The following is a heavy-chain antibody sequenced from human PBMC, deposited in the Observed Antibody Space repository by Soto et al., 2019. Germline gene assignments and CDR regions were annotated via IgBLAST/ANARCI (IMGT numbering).Heavy chain of an antibody. CDR1: GGSFSGYY. J-gene: IGHJ3*02. CDR3: AGYGSGSTDDAFDI. D-gene: IGHD3-10*01. V-gene: IGHV4-34*01. Sequence: SETLSLTCAVYGGSFSGYYWSWIRQPPGKGLEWIGEINHSGSTNYNPSLKSRVTISVDTSKNQFSLKLSSVTAADTAVYYCAGYGSGSTDDAFDIWGQGTMVTVS. CDR2: INHSGST.